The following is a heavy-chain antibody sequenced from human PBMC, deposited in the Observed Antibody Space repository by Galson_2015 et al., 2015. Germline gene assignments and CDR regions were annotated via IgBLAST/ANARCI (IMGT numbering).Heavy chain of an antibody. CDR2: ISYDGSNK. V-gene: IGHV3-30*18. J-gene: IGHJ6*02. Sequence: SLRLSCAASGFTFSSYGMHWVRQAPGKGLEWVAVISYDGSNKYYADSVEGRFTISRDNSKNTLYLQMNSLRAEDTAVYYCAKEYDLGELSFDYYYGMDVWGQGTTVTVSS. D-gene: IGHD3-16*02. CDR1: GFTFSSYG. CDR3: AKEYDLGELSFDYYYGMDV.